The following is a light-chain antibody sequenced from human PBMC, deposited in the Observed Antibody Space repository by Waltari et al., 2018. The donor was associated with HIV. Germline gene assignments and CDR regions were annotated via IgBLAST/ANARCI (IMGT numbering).Light chain of an antibody. CDR3: AAWDDSLSGYV. Sequence: QSVLTQPPSASGTPGQRVTISCSGSSSNIGSSYVYWYQQVPGTAPKLLIYSSNHRPSGVPDRFSGSKSGTSASLAISALRSEDEADYYCAAWDDSLSGYVFGTGTKVTVL. CDR1: SSNIGSSY. CDR2: SSN. V-gene: IGLV1-47*01. J-gene: IGLJ1*01.